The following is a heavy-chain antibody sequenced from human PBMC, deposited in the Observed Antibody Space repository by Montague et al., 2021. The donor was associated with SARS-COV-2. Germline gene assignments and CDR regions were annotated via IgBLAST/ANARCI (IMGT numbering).Heavy chain of an antibody. CDR1: GASISNAFW. V-gene: IGHV4-4*01. CDR3: ASHPGWQQLLT. Sequence: ETLSLTCAVSGASISNAFWWSWVRQPPGKGLEWIGEIHHSGGSNYNPSLASRITISLDYSKNQLSLMLSSVTAADTAMYCCASHPGWQQLLTWGQGTLVTVSP. J-gene: IGHJ5*02. D-gene: IGHD6-13*01. CDR2: IHHSGGS.